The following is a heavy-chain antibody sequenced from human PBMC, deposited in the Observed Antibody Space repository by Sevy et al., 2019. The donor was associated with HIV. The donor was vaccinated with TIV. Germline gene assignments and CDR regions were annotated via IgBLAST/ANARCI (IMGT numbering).Heavy chain of an antibody. J-gene: IGHJ3*02. CDR3: GRACGGDCFGASDI. Sequence: GGSLRLSCAASGFTFSNYWMTWVRQPPGKGLEWVAHIKQDGSEGYYLDSVKGRFAISTDNTKNSLYLQMDSLRADDTAVYYCGRACGGDCFGASDIWGQGTMVTVSS. CDR2: IKQDGSEG. CDR1: GFTFSNYW. V-gene: IGHV3-7*04. D-gene: IGHD2-21*02.